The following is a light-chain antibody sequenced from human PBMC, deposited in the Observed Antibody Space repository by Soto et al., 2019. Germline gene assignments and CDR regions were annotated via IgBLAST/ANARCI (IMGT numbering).Light chain of an antibody. Sequence: EIVLTQSPATLSLSPGERATLYCRASQTVNANFLAWYQQKPGQAPRLPIYGASTRATGIPARFSGSGSGTEFTLTIISLQSEDFAVYYCQQYNDWPPITFGQGTRLEIK. CDR1: QTVNAN. CDR3: QQYNDWPPIT. V-gene: IGKV3-15*01. CDR2: GAS. J-gene: IGKJ5*01.